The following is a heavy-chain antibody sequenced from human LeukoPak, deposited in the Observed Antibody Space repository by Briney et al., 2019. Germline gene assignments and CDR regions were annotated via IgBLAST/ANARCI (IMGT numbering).Heavy chain of an antibody. CDR3: ARRSYGYSGIDY. D-gene: IGHD5-18*01. J-gene: IGHJ4*02. V-gene: IGHV1-2*02. CDR2: INPNSGGT. Sequence: RASVKVSCKASGYTFTGYYMHWARQAPGQGLEWMGWINPNSGGTNYAQKFQGRVTMTRDTSISTAYMELSRLRSDDTAVYYCARRSYGYSGIDYWGQGTLVTVSS. CDR1: GYTFTGYY.